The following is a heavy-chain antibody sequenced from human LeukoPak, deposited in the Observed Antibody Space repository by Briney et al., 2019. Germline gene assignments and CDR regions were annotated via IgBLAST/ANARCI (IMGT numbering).Heavy chain of an antibody. V-gene: IGHV3-21*01. J-gene: IGHJ4*02. Sequence: GGSLRLSCAASGFTFSSYAMSWVRQAPGKGLEWVSSISSSSSYIYYADSVKGRFTISRDNAKNSLYLQMNSLRAEDTAVYYCARAGGSTVSHSDYWGQGTLVTVSS. CDR3: ARAGGSTVSHSDY. CDR1: GFTFSSYA. D-gene: IGHD4-17*01. CDR2: ISSSSSYI.